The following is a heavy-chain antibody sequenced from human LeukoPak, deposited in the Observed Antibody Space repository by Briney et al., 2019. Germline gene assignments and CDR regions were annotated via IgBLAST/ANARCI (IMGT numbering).Heavy chain of an antibody. CDR2: IRSKAYGGTT. Sequence: PGGSLRLSCTASGFTFGDYAMSWVRQAPGKGLEWVGFIRSKAYGGTTEYAASVKGRSTISRDYSKSIAYLQMNSLKTEDTAVYYCTRDEPITIFGVVNYFDYWGRGTLVTVSS. D-gene: IGHD3-3*01. CDR3: TRDEPITIFGVVNYFDY. J-gene: IGHJ4*02. V-gene: IGHV3-49*04. CDR1: GFTFGDYA.